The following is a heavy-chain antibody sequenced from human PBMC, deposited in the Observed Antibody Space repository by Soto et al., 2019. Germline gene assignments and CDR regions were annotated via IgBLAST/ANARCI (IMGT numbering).Heavy chain of an antibody. D-gene: IGHD6-19*01. CDR3: ARVGNSGWKQWLAHSKEAFDI. J-gene: IGHJ3*02. Sequence: GGSLRLSCAASRFTFSYYAMHWIRQAPGKGLEWMAVILSDGSKQYYAESVKGRFTISRDNAKNTLYLQMNSLRAEDTAVYYCARVGNSGWKQWLAHSKEAFDIWGKGTMVTVSS. CDR1: RFTFSYYA. V-gene: IGHV3-30-3*01. CDR2: ILSDGSKQ.